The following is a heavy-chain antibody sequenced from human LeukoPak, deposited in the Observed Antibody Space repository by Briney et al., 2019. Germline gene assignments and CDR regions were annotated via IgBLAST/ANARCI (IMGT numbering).Heavy chain of an antibody. V-gene: IGHV4-34*01. CDR2: INHSGSS. CDR3: ARSYNRVVLLYY. J-gene: IGHJ4*02. Sequence: SETLSLTCAVYGGSFSGYYWTWIRQPPGTGLEWIGEINHSGSSNYNPSLKSRVTISVDTSKNQFSLKLTSVTAADTAVYYCARSYNRVVLLYYWGQGTLVTVSS. D-gene: IGHD3-10*01. CDR1: GGSFSGYY.